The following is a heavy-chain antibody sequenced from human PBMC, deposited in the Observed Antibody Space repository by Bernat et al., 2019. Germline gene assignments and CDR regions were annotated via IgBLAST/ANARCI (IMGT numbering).Heavy chain of an antibody. D-gene: IGHD3-10*01. Sequence: QVQLVQSGAEVKKPGASVKVSCKASGYTFTGYYMHWVRQAPGQGLEWMGWINPNSGGTNYAQKFQGWVTMTRDTSISKAYMELSRLRSDDTAVYYCSREERITMVRGVAEYFQHWGQGTLVTVSS. CDR2: INPNSGGT. CDR3: SREERITMVRGVAEYFQH. V-gene: IGHV1-2*04. J-gene: IGHJ1*01. CDR1: GYTFTGYY.